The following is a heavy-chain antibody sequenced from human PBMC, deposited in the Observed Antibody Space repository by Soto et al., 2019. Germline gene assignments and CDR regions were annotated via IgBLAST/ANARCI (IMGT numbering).Heavy chain of an antibody. CDR2: TYYRSKWYN. CDR3: ARSPGYSYGHFDY. CDR1: GDSFSSNSGD. V-gene: IGHV6-1*01. J-gene: IGHJ4*02. D-gene: IGHD5-18*01. Sequence: QTSSRTCSISGDSFSSNSGDWNWIRQSPSRGREWLGRTYYRSKWYNDYAVSVKSRITINPDTSKNQFSLQLNSVTPDDTAVYYCARSPGYSYGHFDYWGQGTLVTVPQ.